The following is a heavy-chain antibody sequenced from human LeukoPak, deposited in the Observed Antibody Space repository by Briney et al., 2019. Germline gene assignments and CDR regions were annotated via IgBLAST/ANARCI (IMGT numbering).Heavy chain of an antibody. J-gene: IGHJ5*02. V-gene: IGHV3-66*01. CDR1: GFTVSSNY. CDR3: ARESRGRVDP. Sequence: GGSLRLSCAASGFTVSSNYMSWVRQAPGKGLEWVSVIYSGGSTYYADSVKGRFTISRDNSKNTLYLQMNSPRAEDTAVYYCARESRGRVDPWGQGTLVTVSS. D-gene: IGHD5-24*01. CDR2: IYSGGST.